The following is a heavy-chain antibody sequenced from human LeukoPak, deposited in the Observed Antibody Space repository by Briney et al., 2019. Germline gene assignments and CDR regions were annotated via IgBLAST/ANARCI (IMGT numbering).Heavy chain of an antibody. Sequence: SVKVSCKASEGTFSSYAISWVRQAPGQGLEWMGRIIPILGIANYAQKFQGRVTITADKSTSTAYMELSSLRSEDTAVYYCARAPMYYYGSGSYPFDYWGQGTLVTVSS. CDR3: ARAPMYYYGSGSYPFDY. V-gene: IGHV1-69*04. CDR1: EGTFSSYA. D-gene: IGHD3-10*01. J-gene: IGHJ4*02. CDR2: IIPILGIA.